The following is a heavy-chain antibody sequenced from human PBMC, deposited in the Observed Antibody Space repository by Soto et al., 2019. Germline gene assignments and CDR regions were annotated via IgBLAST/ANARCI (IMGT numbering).Heavy chain of an antibody. V-gene: IGHV1-46*03. J-gene: IGHJ6*03. CDR1: GYTFTSYY. CDR3: ASGPNCSSTSCYEYGHYYYYYMDV. D-gene: IGHD2-2*01. CDR2: INPSGGST. Sequence: QVQLVQSGAEVKKPGASVKVSCKASGYTFTSYYMHWVRQAPGQGLEWMGIINPSGGSTSYAQKFQGRVNMTRDTSTSTVYMELSSLRSEDTAVYYCASGPNCSSTSCYEYGHYYYYYMDVWGKGTTVTVSS.